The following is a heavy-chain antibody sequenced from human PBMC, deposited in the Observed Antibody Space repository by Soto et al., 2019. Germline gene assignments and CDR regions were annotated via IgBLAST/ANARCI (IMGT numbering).Heavy chain of an antibody. D-gene: IGHD6-6*01. CDR3: ASRPPKYSSSSFDY. J-gene: IGHJ4*02. V-gene: IGHV4-4*02. Sequence: LETLSLTCAVSGGSISSSNWWSWVRQPPGKGLEWIGEIYHSGSTNYNPSLKSRVTISVDKSKNQFSLKLSSVTAADTAVYYCASRPPKYSSSSFDYWGQGTLVTVSS. CDR2: IYHSGST. CDR1: GGSISSSNW.